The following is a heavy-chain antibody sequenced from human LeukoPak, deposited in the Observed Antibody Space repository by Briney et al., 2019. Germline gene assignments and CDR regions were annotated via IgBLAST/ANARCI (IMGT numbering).Heavy chain of an antibody. V-gene: IGHV3-74*01. J-gene: IGHJ4*02. CDR3: ARGSTLDY. D-gene: IGHD1-26*01. CDR1: GFTFSSYW. CDR2: INSDGSST. Sequence: GGSLRLSCAASGFTFSSYWMYWVRHAPGKGLVRVSRINSDGSSTIYADSVKGRFTISRDNAKNTLYLQMNSLRAEDTAVYSCARGSTLDYWGQGTLVTVSS.